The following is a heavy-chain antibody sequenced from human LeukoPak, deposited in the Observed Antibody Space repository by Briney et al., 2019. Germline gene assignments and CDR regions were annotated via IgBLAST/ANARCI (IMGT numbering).Heavy chain of an antibody. J-gene: IGHJ4*02. CDR1: GGSFSGYY. Sequence: SETLSLTCAVYGGSFSGYYWSWIRQPPGKGLEWIGEINHSGSTNYNPSLKSRVTISVDTSKNQFSLKLSSVIAADTAVYYCAAGSGIAAAGTGGDYWGQGTLVTVSS. CDR3: AAGSGIAAAGTGGDY. D-gene: IGHD6-13*01. CDR2: INHSGST. V-gene: IGHV4-34*01.